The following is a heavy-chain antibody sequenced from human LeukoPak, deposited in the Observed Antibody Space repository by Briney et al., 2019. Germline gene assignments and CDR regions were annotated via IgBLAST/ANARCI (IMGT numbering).Heavy chain of an antibody. J-gene: IGHJ4*02. CDR3: ALLAVASDFDY. V-gene: IGHV3-48*03. Sequence: GGSLRLSCVVSRFPFSIYEMNWVRQAPGKGLGWVSNIHSSGTVKYYSDSVKGRFSISRDNAKSSLYLQMNSLRVEDTAVYYCALLAVASDFDYWGQGALVTVSS. CDR1: RFPFSIYE. CDR2: IHSSGTVK. D-gene: IGHD6-19*01.